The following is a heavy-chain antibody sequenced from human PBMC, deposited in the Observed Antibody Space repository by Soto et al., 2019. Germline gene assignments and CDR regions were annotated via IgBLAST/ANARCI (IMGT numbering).Heavy chain of an antibody. CDR2: LIPVFGSP. CDR1: GGTFSKDA. Sequence: VQLVQSGAEVKKPGSSVTVSCKTSGGTFSKDAINWVRQAPGQGLEWMGLLIPVFGSPIYAQKFQGRIRITADKSTSTAFMDLSSLRSEDTAVYYCTRVLGYTFEPGKTRYYAMDVWGQGTTVSVSS. V-gene: IGHV1-69*06. CDR3: TRVLGYTFEPGKTRYYAMDV. J-gene: IGHJ6*02. D-gene: IGHD5-18*01.